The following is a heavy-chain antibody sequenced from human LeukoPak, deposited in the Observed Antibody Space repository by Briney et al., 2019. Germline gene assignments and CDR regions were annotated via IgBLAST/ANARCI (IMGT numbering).Heavy chain of an antibody. Sequence: ASVKVSYKASGGTFSSYAISWVRQAPGQGLEWMRGIIPIFGTANYAQKFQGRVTITTDESTSTAYMELSSLRSEDTAVYYCARAAAGPRGSYYYHYMDVWGKGTTVTVSS. V-gene: IGHV1-69*05. CDR3: ARAAAGPRGSYYYHYMDV. CDR1: GGTFSSYA. CDR2: IIPIFGTA. J-gene: IGHJ6*03. D-gene: IGHD6-13*01.